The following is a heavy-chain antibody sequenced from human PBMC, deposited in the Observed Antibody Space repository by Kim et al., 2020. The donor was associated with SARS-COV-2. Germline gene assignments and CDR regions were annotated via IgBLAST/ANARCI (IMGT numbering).Heavy chain of an antibody. CDR3: AKVYSRGRGYYYGMDV. Sequence: GGSLRLSCAASGFTFSSYAMSWVRQAPGKGLEWVSDISGSGGSTYYADSVKGRFTISRDNSKNTLYLQMNSLRAEDTAVYYCAKVYSRGRGYYYGMDVWGQGTTVTVSS. J-gene: IGHJ6*02. D-gene: IGHD6-19*01. V-gene: IGHV3-23*01. CDR2: ISGSGGST. CDR1: GFTFSSYA.